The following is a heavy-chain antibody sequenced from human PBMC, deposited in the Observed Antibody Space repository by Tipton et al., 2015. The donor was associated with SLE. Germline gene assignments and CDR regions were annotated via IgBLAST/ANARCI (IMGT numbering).Heavy chain of an antibody. Sequence: TLSLTCTVSGGSISSYYWSWIRQPPGKGLEWIGYIYYSGSTNYNPSLKSRVTISVDTSKNQFSLKLSSVTAADTAVYYCARVQPYCSSTSCQGGAFDIWGQGTMVTVSS. CDR2: IYYSGST. D-gene: IGHD2-2*01. V-gene: IGHV4-59*01. CDR3: ARVQPYCSSTSCQGGAFDI. J-gene: IGHJ3*02. CDR1: GGSISSYY.